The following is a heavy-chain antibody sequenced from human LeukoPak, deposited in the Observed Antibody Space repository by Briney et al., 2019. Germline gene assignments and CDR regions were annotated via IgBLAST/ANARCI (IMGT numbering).Heavy chain of an antibody. D-gene: IGHD6-13*01. CDR3: ARKPIVSSSWYYFDY. CDR1: GGPISTSTYY. V-gene: IGHV4-39*07. Sequence: SETLSLTCTVSGGPISTSTYYWGWIRQPPGKGLEWIGSIYYSGSPYYNPSLKSRVTMSVDTSNNQFSLKLSSVTAADTAVYYCARKPIVSSSWYYFDYWGQGTLVTVSS. CDR2: IYYSGSP. J-gene: IGHJ4*02.